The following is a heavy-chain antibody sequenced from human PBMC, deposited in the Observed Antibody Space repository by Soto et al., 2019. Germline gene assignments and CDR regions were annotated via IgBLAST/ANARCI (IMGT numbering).Heavy chain of an antibody. V-gene: IGHV3-30-3*01. D-gene: IGHD3-22*01. CDR2: ISYDGSNK. Sequence: GGSLKLSCAASGFTFSSYAMHWVRQAPGKGLEWVAVISYDGSNKYYADSVKGRFTISRDNSKNTLYLQMNSLRAEDTAVYYCARDGLYYYDSSGSIGYWGQGTLVTVSS. J-gene: IGHJ4*02. CDR1: GFTFSSYA. CDR3: ARDGLYYYDSSGSIGY.